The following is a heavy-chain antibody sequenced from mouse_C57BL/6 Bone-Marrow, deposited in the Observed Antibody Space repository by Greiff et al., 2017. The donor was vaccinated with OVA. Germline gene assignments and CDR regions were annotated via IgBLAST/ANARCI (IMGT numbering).Heavy chain of an antibody. Sequence: QVQLQQPGAELVMPGASVKLSCKASGYTFTSYWMHWVKQRPGQGLEWIGEIDPSDSYTNYNQKFKGKSTLTVDKSSSTAYMQLSSLTSEDSAVYYCAREAPDYYAMDYGGQGTSVTVSS. J-gene: IGHJ4*01. CDR2: IDPSDSYT. V-gene: IGHV1-69*01. CDR1: GYTFTSYW. CDR3: AREAPDYYAMDY.